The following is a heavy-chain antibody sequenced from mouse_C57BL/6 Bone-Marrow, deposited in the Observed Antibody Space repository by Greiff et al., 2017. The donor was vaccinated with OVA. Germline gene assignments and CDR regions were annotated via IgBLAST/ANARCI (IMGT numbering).Heavy chain of an antibody. CDR2: ISSGGSYT. J-gene: IGHJ3*01. V-gene: IGHV5-6*01. CDR3: ARQGYDGFAY. CDR1: GFTFSSYG. Sequence: EVQRVESGGDLVKPGGSLKLSCAASGFTFSSYGMSWVRQTPDKRLEWVATISSGGSYTYYPDSVKERFTISRDNAKNTLYLQMSSLKSEDTAMYYCARQGYDGFAYWGQGTLVTVSA. D-gene: IGHD2-3*01.